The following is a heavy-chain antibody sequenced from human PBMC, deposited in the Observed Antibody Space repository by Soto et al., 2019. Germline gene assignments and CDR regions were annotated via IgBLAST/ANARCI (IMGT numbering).Heavy chain of an antibody. J-gene: IGHJ4*02. V-gene: IGHV3-23*01. CDR3: ATLVVITD. D-gene: IGHD3-22*01. CDR2: ISNTGDLK. CDR1: GFTFSYLA. Sequence: GGSLRLSCAASGFTFSYLAMGWVRQAPGKGLEWVSVISNTGDLKYYADSVRGRFTIFRDNSKNTLFLQMNSLRAEDTAVYYCATLVVITDWGQGTLVTVSS.